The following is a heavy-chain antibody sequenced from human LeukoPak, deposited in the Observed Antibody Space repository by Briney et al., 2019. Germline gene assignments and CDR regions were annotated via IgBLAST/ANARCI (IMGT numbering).Heavy chain of an antibody. CDR2: IIPIFGTA. J-gene: IGHJ3*02. V-gene: IGHV1-69*13. CDR1: GGTFSSYA. D-gene: IGHD2-2*01. CDR3: ARDWGVVPAAYGVAFDI. Sequence: SVTVSFTASGGTFSSYAISWVRQAPGQGLEWMGGIIPIFGTANYAQKFQGRVTITADESTSTAYMELSSLRSEDTAVYYCARDWGVVPAAYGVAFDIWGQGTMVTVSS.